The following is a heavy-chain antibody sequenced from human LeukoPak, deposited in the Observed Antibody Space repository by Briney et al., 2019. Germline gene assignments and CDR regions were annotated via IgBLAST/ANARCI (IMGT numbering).Heavy chain of an antibody. CDR2: IKEDRILT. D-gene: IGHD2/OR15-2a*01. Sequence: GGSLRLPCTVSGLTFSVYWMTWVRQPPGKGPEWVANIKEDRILTYYVDTVSSAFTISRDNPKRSLFLQRSGRRAVDTALYYCARRGGSQVRGSTIDNSGQGALGTVSS. J-gene: IGHJ4*02. V-gene: IGHV3-7*01. CDR3: ARRGGSQVRGSTIDN. CDR1: GLTFSVYW.